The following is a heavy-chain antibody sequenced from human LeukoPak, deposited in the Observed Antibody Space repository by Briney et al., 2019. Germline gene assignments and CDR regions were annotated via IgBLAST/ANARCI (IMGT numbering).Heavy chain of an antibody. CDR1: GYTFTSYA. CDR2: INTNTGNP. Sequence: ASVKVSCKASGYTFTSYAMNWVRQAPGQGLEWMGWINTNTGNPTYAQGFTGRFVFSLDTSVSTAYLQISSLKAEDTAVYYCARDPEATGTYYYDSSGYRRDRGPNWFDPWGQGTLVTVSS. CDR3: ARDPEATGTYYYDSSGYRRDRGPNWFDP. D-gene: IGHD3-22*01. V-gene: IGHV7-4-1*02. J-gene: IGHJ5*02.